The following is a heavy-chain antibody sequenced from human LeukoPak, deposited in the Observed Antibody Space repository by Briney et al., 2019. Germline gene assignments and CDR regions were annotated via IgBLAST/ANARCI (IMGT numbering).Heavy chain of an antibody. CDR3: ARDDCSGGTCYPDP. CDR2: IKGDESYT. V-gene: IGHV3-74*01. D-gene: IGHD2-15*01. CDR1: GFTFRSHW. Sequence: GGSLRLSCAASGFTFRSHWMHWVRQAPGKGLVWVSRIKGDESYTNHADSVKGRFTISRDNAKHSLYLQMNSLRAEDTALYYCARDDCSGGTCYPDPWGQGTLVIVSS. J-gene: IGHJ5*02.